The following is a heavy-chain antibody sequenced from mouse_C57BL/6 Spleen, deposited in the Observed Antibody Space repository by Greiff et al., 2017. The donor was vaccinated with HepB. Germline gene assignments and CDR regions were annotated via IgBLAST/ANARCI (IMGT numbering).Heavy chain of an antibody. J-gene: IGHJ1*03. V-gene: IGHV14-2*01. CDR1: GFNIKDYY. CDR2: IDPEDGET. CDR3: ARWRSPDDWYFDV. Sequence: VQLKESGAELVKPGASVKLSCTASGFNIKDYYMHWVKQRPEQGLEWIGRIDPEDGETKYAPKFQGKATITADTSSNTAYLQLSSLTSEDTAVYYCARWRSPDDWYFDVWGTGTTVTVSS.